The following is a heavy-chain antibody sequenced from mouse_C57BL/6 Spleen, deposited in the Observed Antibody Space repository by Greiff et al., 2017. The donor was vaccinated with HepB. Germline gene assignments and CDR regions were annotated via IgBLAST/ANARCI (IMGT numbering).Heavy chain of an antibody. Sequence: QVHVKQPGAELVMPGASVKLSCKASGYTFTSYWMHWVKQRPGQGLEWIGEIDPSDSYTNYNQKFKGKSTLTVDKSSSTAYMQLSSLTSEDSAVYYCARYGSSSYAMDYWGQGTSVTVSS. CDR3: ARYGSSSYAMDY. D-gene: IGHD1-1*01. CDR2: IDPSDSYT. V-gene: IGHV1-69*01. J-gene: IGHJ4*01. CDR1: GYTFTSYW.